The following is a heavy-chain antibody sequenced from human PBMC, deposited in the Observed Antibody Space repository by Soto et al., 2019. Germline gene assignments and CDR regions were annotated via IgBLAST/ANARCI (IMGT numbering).Heavy chain of an antibody. D-gene: IGHD2-2*03. V-gene: IGHV3-30-3*01. CDR2: ISYDGSNK. J-gene: IGHJ4*02. CDR1: GFTFSSYA. CDR3: ARDGSRGPPSYLDY. Sequence: GGSLRLSCAASGFTFSSYAMHWVRQAPGKGLEWVAVISYDGSNKYYADSVKGRFTISRDNSKNTLYLQMNSLRAEDTAVYYCARDGSRGPPSYLDYWGQGTLVTVSS.